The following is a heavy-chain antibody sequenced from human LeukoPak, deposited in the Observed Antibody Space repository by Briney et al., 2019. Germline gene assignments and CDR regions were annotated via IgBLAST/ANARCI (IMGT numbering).Heavy chain of an antibody. CDR3: ARGFLGFYDYVWGSYRYSAFDY. Sequence: PSETLSLTCAVYGGSFSGYYWSWIRQPPGKGLEWIGEINHSGSTNYNSSLKSRVTISVDTSKNQFSLKLSSVTAADTAVYYCARGFLGFYDYVWGSYRYSAFDYWGQGTLVTVSS. CDR1: GGSFSGYY. CDR2: INHSGST. J-gene: IGHJ4*02. D-gene: IGHD3-16*02. V-gene: IGHV4-34*01.